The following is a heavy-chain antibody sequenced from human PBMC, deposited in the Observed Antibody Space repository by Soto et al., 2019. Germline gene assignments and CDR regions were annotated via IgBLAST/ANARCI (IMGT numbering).Heavy chain of an antibody. V-gene: IGHV3-30*03. J-gene: IGHJ4*02. CDR1: GFTFSRYG. D-gene: IGHD6-13*01. CDR3: ARRGGYSSSWYWDY. Sequence: GGSLRLSCAASGFTFSRYGMQWVRQAPGKGLEWVAVISYDGSNKYYADSVKGRFTISRDNSKNTLYLQMNSLRAEDTALYHCARRGGYSSSWYWDYWGQGTLVTVSS. CDR2: ISYDGSNK.